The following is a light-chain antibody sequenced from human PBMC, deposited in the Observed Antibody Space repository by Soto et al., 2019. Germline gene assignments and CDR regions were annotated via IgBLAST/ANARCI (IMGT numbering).Light chain of an antibody. Sequence: DIQMTQSPPTLSASVGYRFTITCRASQTISTWLAWYQQKPGKAPKLLIYKASKLENGVPSRFSGSGSGTEFTLTISSMQPDDFATYYCKQYNSYWTFGQGTKVDIK. V-gene: IGKV1-5*03. J-gene: IGKJ1*01. CDR3: KQYNSYWT. CDR2: KAS. CDR1: QTISTW.